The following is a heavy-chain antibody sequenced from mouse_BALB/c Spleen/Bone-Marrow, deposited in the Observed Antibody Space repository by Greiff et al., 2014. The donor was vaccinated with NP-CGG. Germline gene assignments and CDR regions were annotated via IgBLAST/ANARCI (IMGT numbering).Heavy chain of an antibody. D-gene: IGHD4-1*01. V-gene: IGHV1-4*01. CDR1: GYTFTTYT. CDR3: ARWERGGFDY. J-gene: IGHJ2*01. Sequence: QVQLQQSGAELARPGASVKMSCKASGYTFTTYTMHWVKQRPGQGLEWIGYINPSSGYTNYNQKFKDTATLTADKSSSTAYLQLSSLTSEDSAVYYCARWERGGFDYWGQGTTLTVSS. CDR2: INPSSGYT.